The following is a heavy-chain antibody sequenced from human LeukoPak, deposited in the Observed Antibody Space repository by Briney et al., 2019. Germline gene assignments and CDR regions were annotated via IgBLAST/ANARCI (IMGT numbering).Heavy chain of an antibody. V-gene: IGHV4-39*01. Sequence: PSETLSLTCIVSGGSISSSRYYWGWIRQPPGKGLEWIGSINYSGKTYYSPSLKSRVTISVDTSKIQFSLKLSSVTAADTAVYYCARGANYYDSSGYSATFDYWGQGTLVTVSS. CDR1: GGSISSSRYY. D-gene: IGHD3-22*01. J-gene: IGHJ4*02. CDR2: INYSGKT. CDR3: ARGANYYDSSGYSATFDY.